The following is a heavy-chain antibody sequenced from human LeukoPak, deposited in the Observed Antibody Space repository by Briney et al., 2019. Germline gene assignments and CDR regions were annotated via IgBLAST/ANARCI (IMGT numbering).Heavy chain of an antibody. CDR1: GFTFSSYW. J-gene: IGHJ3*02. D-gene: IGHD5-12*01. CDR2: ISWNGGSI. Sequence: GGSLRLSCAASGFTFSSYWMHWVRQAPGKGLEWVSRISWNGGSIDYADSVKGRFTISRDNAKNSLYLQMSSLRAEDTALYYCAKDGATLSRYAFDIWGQGTMVSVSS. V-gene: IGHV3-9*01. CDR3: AKDGATLSRYAFDI.